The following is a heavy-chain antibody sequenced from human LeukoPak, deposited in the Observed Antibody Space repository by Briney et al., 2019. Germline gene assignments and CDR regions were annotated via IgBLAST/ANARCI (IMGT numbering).Heavy chain of an antibody. V-gene: IGHV3-7*01. CDR2: IKPDGSEK. J-gene: IGHJ3*02. D-gene: IGHD1-1*01. Sequence: GGSLRLSCAASGFTFSSYWMSWVRQAPGKGLEWVANIKPDGSEKYYVDSVKGRFTISRDNAKNSLYLQMNSLRAEDTAVYYCARDHEQVVQLDAFDIWGQGTMVTVSS. CDR1: GFTFSSYW. CDR3: ARDHEQVVQLDAFDI.